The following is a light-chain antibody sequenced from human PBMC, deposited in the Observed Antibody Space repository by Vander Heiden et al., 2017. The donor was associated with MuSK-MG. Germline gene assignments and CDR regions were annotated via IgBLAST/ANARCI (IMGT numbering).Light chain of an antibody. CDR1: QSLSSN. CDR3: QQDHNWPIT. CDR2: GAL. J-gene: IGKJ4*01. V-gene: IGKV3-15*01. Sequence: EIVMTQSPATLSVSPGERATLSCRATQSLSSNLAWYQQKPGQAPRLLVYGALTRATGIPARFSGSGSGTEFTLTISSLQSEDFAVYYCQQDHNWPITFGGGTKLEIK.